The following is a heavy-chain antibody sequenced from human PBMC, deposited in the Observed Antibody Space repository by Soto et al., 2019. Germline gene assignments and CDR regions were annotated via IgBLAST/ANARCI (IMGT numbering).Heavy chain of an antibody. CDR2: IDPSDSCT. CDR3: ARAGGYSYGHDASDI. D-gene: IGHD5-18*01. V-gene: IGHV5-10-1*01. Sequence: GESLKISCKGSGYSFTSYWISWVRQMPGKGLEWMGRIDPSDSCTNYSPSFQGHVTISADKSISTAYLQWSSLKASDTDMYYCARAGGYSYGHDASDIWGQGPMVTVSS. J-gene: IGHJ3*02. CDR1: GYSFTSYW.